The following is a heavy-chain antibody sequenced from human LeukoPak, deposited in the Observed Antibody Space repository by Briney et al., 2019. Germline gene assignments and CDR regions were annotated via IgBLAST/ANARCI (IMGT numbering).Heavy chain of an antibody. V-gene: IGHV3-48*04. Sequence: GGSLRLSCAASGFTFSSYSMNWVRQAPGKGLEWVSYISSSSSTIYYADSVKGRFTISRDNAKNSLYLQMNSLRAEDTAVYYCARAPRGFQWFVQYWGQGTLVTVSS. D-gene: IGHD3-22*01. CDR3: ARAPRGFQWFVQY. J-gene: IGHJ4*02. CDR2: ISSSSSTI. CDR1: GFTFSSYS.